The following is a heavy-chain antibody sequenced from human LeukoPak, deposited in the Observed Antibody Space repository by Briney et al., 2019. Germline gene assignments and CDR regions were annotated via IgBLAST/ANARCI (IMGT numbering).Heavy chain of an antibody. D-gene: IGHD4-17*01. J-gene: IGHJ4*02. CDR1: ELTFSIYA. CDR2: ISSDGSNK. Sequence: PGGSLRLSCVASELTFSIYAMNWVRQAPGKGLEWVALISSDGSNKYYADSVKGRFTISGDNSKNTLFLQMNSLRAEDTAVYYCARGTTVIPQSFDYWGQGTLVTVSS. CDR3: ARGTTVIPQSFDY. V-gene: IGHV3-30*04.